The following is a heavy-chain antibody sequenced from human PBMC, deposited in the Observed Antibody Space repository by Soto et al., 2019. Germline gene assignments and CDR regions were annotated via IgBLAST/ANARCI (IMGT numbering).Heavy chain of an antibody. CDR1: GGTFTNYG. CDR2: IIPIFGTA. Sequence: ASVKVSCKASGGTFTNYGISWVRQAPGQGLEWMGGIIPIFGTANYAQKFQGRVTIIADESTSTAYMEVSSLRSDDTAVYYCAKGDSSGYQYGMDVWGQGTTVTVSS. CDR3: AKGDSSGYQYGMDV. J-gene: IGHJ6*02. V-gene: IGHV1-69*13. D-gene: IGHD3-22*01.